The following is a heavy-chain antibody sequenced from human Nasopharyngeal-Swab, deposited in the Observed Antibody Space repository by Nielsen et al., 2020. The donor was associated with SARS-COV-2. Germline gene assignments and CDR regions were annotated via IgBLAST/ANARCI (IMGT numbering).Heavy chain of an antibody. V-gene: IGHV3-7*01. CDR3: ARDRYEVGVEFGVVTMYYYGLDV. CDR1: GFTFSTYW. CDR2: INRDGSEK. D-gene: IGHD3-3*01. Sequence: GESLKISCAASGFTFSTYWMNWVRQAPGKGLEWVANINRDGSEKFYVDSVKGRFTISRDNAENSVYLQMNSLRGDDAAVHYCARDRYEVGVEFGVVTMYYYGLDVWGQGTSVTVSS. J-gene: IGHJ6*02.